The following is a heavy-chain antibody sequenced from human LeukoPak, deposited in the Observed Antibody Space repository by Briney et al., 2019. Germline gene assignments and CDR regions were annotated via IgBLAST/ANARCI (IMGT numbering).Heavy chain of an antibody. Sequence: SETLSLTCTVSGGSISSSSYYWGWIRQPPGKGLEWIGSIYYSGSTYYNPSLKSRVTISVDTSKNQFSLKLSSVTAADTAVYYCASSGYGLPWTDDAFDIWGQGTMVTVSS. D-gene: IGHD5-12*01. CDR1: GGSISSSSYY. V-gene: IGHV4-39*07. CDR2: IYYSGST. J-gene: IGHJ3*02. CDR3: ASSGYGLPWTDDAFDI.